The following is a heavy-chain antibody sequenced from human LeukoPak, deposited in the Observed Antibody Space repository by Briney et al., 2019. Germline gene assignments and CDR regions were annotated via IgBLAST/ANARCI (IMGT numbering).Heavy chain of an antibody. V-gene: IGHV1-18*01. Sequence: ASVKVSCKATGYTFSSYGISWVRQAPGQGLEWMGWISAYNGNTNYAQKFQGRVTMTTDTSTSTAYMELRSLRSDDTAVYYCARLDTAMVYWYFDLWGRGNLVTVSS. CDR2: ISAYNGNT. CDR3: ARLDTAMVYWYFDL. CDR1: GYTFSSYG. D-gene: IGHD5-18*01. J-gene: IGHJ2*01.